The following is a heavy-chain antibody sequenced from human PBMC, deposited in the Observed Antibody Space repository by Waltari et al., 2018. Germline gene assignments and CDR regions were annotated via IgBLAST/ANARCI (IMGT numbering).Heavy chain of an antibody. Sequence: QVQLQQWGAGLLKPSETLSLTCGVYGGSFTGYYYWTWIRHSPGKGLEWIGEINHSGSTNYNPSLKSRLTISVDTSKNQFSLNLSSVTAADTAVYYCARRVIQWYFDFWGRGTLVTVSS. CDR2: INHSGST. CDR3: ARRVIQWYFDF. D-gene: IGHD2-21*01. V-gene: IGHV4-34*01. CDR1: GGSFTGYYY. J-gene: IGHJ2*01.